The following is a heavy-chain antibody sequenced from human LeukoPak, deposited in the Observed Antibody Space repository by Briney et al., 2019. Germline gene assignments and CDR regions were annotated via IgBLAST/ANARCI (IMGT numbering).Heavy chain of an antibody. CDR1: TFTYHNYA. CDR2: VRNSGDIT. J-gene: IGHJ4*02. V-gene: IGHV3-23*01. Sequence: GALRPYCAPPTFTYHNYAMSWVRQAPWEGLQWVPSVRNSGDITLYADSVKGRLTISRDNSNYALYLQTNSLRAEHAAVYYCAKDRPNYYESNGHYYRRDGDYWGQGTLVTVS. D-gene: IGHD3-22*01. CDR3: AKDRPNYYESNGHYYRRDGDY.